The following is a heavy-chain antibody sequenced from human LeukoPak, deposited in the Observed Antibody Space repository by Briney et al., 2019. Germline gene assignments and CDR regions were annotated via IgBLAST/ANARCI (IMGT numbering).Heavy chain of an antibody. CDR2: VYMGGTT. Sequence: GGSLRLSCAASGFTVSTNYMNWVRQAPGKGLEWVSVVYMGGTTYYADSAKGRFTISRDITKNTIYLQMNNLRAEDTAVYYCAKDRSASDYWGQGTLVTVSS. J-gene: IGHJ4*02. V-gene: IGHV3-66*01. D-gene: IGHD6-6*01. CDR3: AKDRSASDY. CDR1: GFTVSTNY.